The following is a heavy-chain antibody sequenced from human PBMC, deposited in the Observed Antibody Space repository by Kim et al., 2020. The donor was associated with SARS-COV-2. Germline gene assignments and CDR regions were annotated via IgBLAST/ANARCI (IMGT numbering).Heavy chain of an antibody. Sequence: GGSLRLSCTASGFTFTNAWMSWVRQAPGKGLEWVGRIKSKTAGGSIDYGAPVKGRFTISRDDSENTMYLQMNSLKTEDTAVYYCATLRVRTTRGFDYWGQGALVTVSS. D-gene: IGHD3-22*01. CDR3: ATLRVRTTRGFDY. CDR2: IKSKTAGGSI. V-gene: IGHV3-15*01. CDR1: GFTFTNAW. J-gene: IGHJ4*02.